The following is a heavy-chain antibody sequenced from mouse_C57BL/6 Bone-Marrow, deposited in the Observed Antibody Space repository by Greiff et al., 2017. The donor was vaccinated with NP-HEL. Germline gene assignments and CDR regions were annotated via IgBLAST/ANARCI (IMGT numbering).Heavy chain of an antibody. CDR2: IHPNSGST. Sequence: VQLQQPGAELVKPGASVKLSCKASGYTFTSYWMHWVKQRPGQGLEWIGMIHPNSGSTNYNEKFKSKATLTVDKSSSTAYMQLSSLTSEDFAVYYCASPIYYYGSSFLDYAMDYWGQGTSVTVSS. CDR1: GYTFTSYW. D-gene: IGHD1-1*01. CDR3: ASPIYYYGSSFLDYAMDY. J-gene: IGHJ4*01. V-gene: IGHV1-64*01.